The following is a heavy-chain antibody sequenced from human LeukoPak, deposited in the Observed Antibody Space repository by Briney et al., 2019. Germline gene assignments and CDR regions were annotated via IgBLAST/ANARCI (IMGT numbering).Heavy chain of an antibody. CDR2: IRLDESNK. CDR3: AKSNYYDSSDWFDP. Sequence: PGGSLRLSCAASGFTFSSYGMHWVRQAPGKGLEWVSFIRLDESNKYNADSVKGRFTISRDNSKNTLYLQMNSLRTEDTAVYYCAKSNYYDSSDWFDPWGQGTLVIVSS. V-gene: IGHV3-30*02. J-gene: IGHJ5*02. CDR1: GFTFSSYG. D-gene: IGHD3-22*01.